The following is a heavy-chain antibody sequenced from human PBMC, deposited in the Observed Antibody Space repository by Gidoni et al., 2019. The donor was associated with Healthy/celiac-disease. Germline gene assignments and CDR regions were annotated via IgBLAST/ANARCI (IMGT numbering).Heavy chain of an antibody. CDR3: ARHVIGSSWFDY. CDR1: GGSISSSSYY. Sequence: QLQLQESGPGLVKPSETLSLTCTVSGGSISSSSYYWGWIRQPPGKGLEWIGSIYYSGSTYYNPSLKSRVTISVDTSKNQFSLKLSSVTAADTAVYYCARHVIGSSWFDYWGQGTLVTVSS. CDR2: IYYSGST. V-gene: IGHV4-39*01. D-gene: IGHD6-13*01. J-gene: IGHJ4*02.